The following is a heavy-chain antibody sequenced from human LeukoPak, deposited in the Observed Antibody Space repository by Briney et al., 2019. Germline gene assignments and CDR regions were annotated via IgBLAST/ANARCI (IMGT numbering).Heavy chain of an antibody. D-gene: IGHD2-21*01. CDR2: MNSDGTVT. J-gene: IGHJ4*02. CDR1: GFTLSGYW. Sequence: GGSLRLSCAASGFTLSGYWMHWVRQAPGEGLVWVSRMNSDGTVTTYADSVRGRFTISRDNAKNTLYLQMSSLRAEDTAVYYCARYVVASACFDSWGQGTPVTVSS. CDR3: ARYVVASACFDS. V-gene: IGHV3-74*01.